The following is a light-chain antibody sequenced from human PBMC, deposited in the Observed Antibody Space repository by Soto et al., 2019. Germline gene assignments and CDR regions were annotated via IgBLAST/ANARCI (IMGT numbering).Light chain of an antibody. J-gene: IGKJ1*01. Sequence: EIVSTQSPGTLSLSPGERATLSCRASQSVSSSYLAWYQQKPGQAPRLLIYGASSRATGIPDRFSGSGSGTDFTLTISRLEPEDFAVYYCQQYRTFGQGTKVDI. V-gene: IGKV3-20*01. CDR3: QQYRT. CDR1: QSVSSSY. CDR2: GAS.